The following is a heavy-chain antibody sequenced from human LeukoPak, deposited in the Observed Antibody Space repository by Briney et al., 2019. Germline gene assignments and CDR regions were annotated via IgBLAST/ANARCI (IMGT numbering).Heavy chain of an antibody. CDR2: ISAYNGNT. CDR1: GYTFTSYG. V-gene: IGHV1-18*01. CDR3: ARGGDLAAPHSGGPWFDP. J-gene: IGHJ5*02. D-gene: IGHD6-13*01. Sequence: ASVKVSCKASGYTFTSYGISWVRQAPGQGLEWMGWISAYNGNTNYAQKLQGRVTMTTDTSTSTAYMELRSLRSDDTAVYYCARGGDLAAPHSGGPWFDPWGQGTLVTVSS.